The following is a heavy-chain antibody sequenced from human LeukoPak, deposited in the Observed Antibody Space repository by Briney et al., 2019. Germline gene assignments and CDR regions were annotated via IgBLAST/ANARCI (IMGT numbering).Heavy chain of an antibody. D-gene: IGHD6-19*01. CDR2: ISGSGGST. J-gene: IGHJ4*02. Sequence: PGGSLRLSCAASGFTFSSYAMSWVRQAPGHGLEWVSTISGSGGSTYYADSVKGRFTISRDNSKNTLYLQMNSLRAEDTAVYYCTKGLWYSSGWCYDYWGQGTLVTVSS. CDR1: GFTFSSYA. CDR3: TKGLWYSSGWCYDY. V-gene: IGHV3-23*01.